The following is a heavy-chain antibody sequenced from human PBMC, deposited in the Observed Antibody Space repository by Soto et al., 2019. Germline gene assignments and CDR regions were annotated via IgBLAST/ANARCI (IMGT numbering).Heavy chain of an antibody. J-gene: IGHJ4*02. Sequence: GGSLRLSCAASGFTFSNYGMHWVRRAPGKGLEWVAIIGYDGSNEYYADSVKGRFTISRDNLKDTLYLQMNSLRAEDTAVYYCVRDWSLTPDYWGQGTLVTVSS. CDR1: GFTFSNYG. CDR3: VRDWSLTPDY. V-gene: IGHV3-33*01. D-gene: IGHD3-9*01. CDR2: IGYDGSNE.